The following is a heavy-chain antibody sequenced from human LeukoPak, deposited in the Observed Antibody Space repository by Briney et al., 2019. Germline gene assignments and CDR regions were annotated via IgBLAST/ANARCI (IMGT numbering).Heavy chain of an antibody. J-gene: IGHJ6*02. V-gene: IGHV7-4-1*02. CDR3: ARVVAAAPRVYGMDV. D-gene: IGHD6-13*01. CDR1: GYTFTGYY. CDR2: INTNTGNP. Sequence: ASVKVSCKASGYTFTGYYMHWVRQAPGQGLEWMGWINTNTGNPTYAQGFTGRFVFSLDTSVSTAYLQISSLKAEDTAVYYCARVVAAAPRVYGMDVWGQGTTVTVSS.